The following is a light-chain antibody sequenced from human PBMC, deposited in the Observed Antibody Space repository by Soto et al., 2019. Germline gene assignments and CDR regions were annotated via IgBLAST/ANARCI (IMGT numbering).Light chain of an antibody. J-gene: IGKJ3*01. CDR3: QQSYITPPT. Sequence: DIQMTQSPSSLSASVGDRVTITCRASQSISNYLNWYQQKPWKAPKLQIYAASSLQSGVPSRFSGGGSWTDFTLTITSLQPEDFATYYCQQSYITPPTFGPATKVDIK. V-gene: IGKV1-39*01. CDR1: QSISNY. CDR2: AAS.